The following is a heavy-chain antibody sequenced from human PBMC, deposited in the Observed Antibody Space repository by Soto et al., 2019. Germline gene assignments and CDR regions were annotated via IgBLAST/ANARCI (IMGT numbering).Heavy chain of an antibody. Sequence: PSETLSLTCTLSGGSISSGGYYWSWIRQHPGKGLEWIGYIYYSGSTYYNPSLKSRVTISVDTSKNQFSLKLSSVTAADTAVYYCARGRKEGPNIVLMVYAPFYYFDYWGQGTLVTVSS. CDR3: ARGRKEGPNIVLMVYAPFYYFDY. CDR1: GGSISSGGYY. D-gene: IGHD2-8*01. CDR2: IYYSGST. V-gene: IGHV4-31*03. J-gene: IGHJ4*02.